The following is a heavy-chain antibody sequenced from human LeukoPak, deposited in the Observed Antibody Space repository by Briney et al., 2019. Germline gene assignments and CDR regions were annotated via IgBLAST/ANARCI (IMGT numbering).Heavy chain of an antibody. V-gene: IGHV4-39*07. Sequence: SETLSLTCTVSGGSISSSSYYWGWVRQPPGKRLEWIGSIYYSGSTYYNQSLKSRVTISVDTSKNQFSLQLSSVTAADTAVYYCAREKYYYGSGSYPFDSWGQGTLVTVSS. J-gene: IGHJ4*02. D-gene: IGHD3-10*01. CDR1: GGSISSSSYY. CDR3: AREKYYYGSGSYPFDS. CDR2: IYYSGST.